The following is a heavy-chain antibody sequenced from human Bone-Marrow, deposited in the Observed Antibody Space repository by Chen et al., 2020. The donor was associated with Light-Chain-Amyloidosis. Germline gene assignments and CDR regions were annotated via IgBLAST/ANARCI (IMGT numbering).Heavy chain of an antibody. D-gene: IGHD3-16*02. V-gene: IGHV3-7*03. Sequence: EVQLLESGGGLVQPGESLTLSCVASGLIFSRFWMTWVRQRPGKGLEWVANIKQNGTERYYVASVKGRFTISRDNTKNSVYLQMNTLRAEDTAVYYCARANYWGSYRYNAQGFDYWGRGTLVTVSS. J-gene: IGHJ4*02. CDR2: IKQNGTER. CDR3: ARANYWGSYRYNAQGFDY. CDR1: GLIFSRFW.